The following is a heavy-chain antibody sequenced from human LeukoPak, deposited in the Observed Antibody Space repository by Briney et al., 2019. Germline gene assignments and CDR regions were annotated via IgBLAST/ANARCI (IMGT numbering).Heavy chain of an antibody. CDR2: VTGSGGTT. CDR3: ARDYGGSSPFDY. D-gene: IGHD4-23*01. V-gene: IGHV3-23*01. J-gene: IGHJ4*02. Sequence: GGSLRLSCAASGFTFSSHGMNWVRQAPGKGLEWVSGVTGSGGTTYYADSVKGRFTVSRDNSKNTLYLQMNSLRAEDTAVYYCARDYGGSSPFDYWGQGTLVTVSS. CDR1: GFTFSSHG.